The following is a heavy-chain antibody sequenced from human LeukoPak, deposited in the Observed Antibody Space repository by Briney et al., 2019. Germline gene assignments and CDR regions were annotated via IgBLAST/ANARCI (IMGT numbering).Heavy chain of an antibody. CDR3: ARRYSNTWYYFDY. Sequence: GGSLRLSCAASGFTFSDYSMNWVRQAPGKGLEWVSYISSRGSSIYYADSVKGRFTISRDNAKNSLYLQMNSLRDEDTAVYYCARRYSNTWYYFDYCGQGTLVTVSS. CDR2: ISSRGSSI. CDR1: GFTFSDYS. V-gene: IGHV3-48*02. J-gene: IGHJ4*02. D-gene: IGHD6-13*01.